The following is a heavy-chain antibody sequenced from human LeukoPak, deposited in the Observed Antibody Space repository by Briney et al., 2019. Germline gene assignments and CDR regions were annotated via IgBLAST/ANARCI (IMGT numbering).Heavy chain of an antibody. CDR1: GYTFTGYY. J-gene: IGHJ6*03. Sequence: GASVKVSCKASGYTFTGYYMHWVRQAPGQGLEWMGWINPNSGGTNYAQKFQGRVTMTRDTSISTAYMELSRLRSDDTAVYYCARAIPNSYPLYYYYMDVWGKGTTVTVSS. CDR2: INPNSGGT. D-gene: IGHD5-18*01. CDR3: ARAIPNSYPLYYYYMDV. V-gene: IGHV1-2*02.